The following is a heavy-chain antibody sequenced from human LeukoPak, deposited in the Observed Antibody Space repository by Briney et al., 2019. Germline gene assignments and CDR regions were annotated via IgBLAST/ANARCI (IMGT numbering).Heavy chain of an antibody. J-gene: IGHJ3*01. D-gene: IGHD6-25*01. CDR2: ISGSGRNT. CDR3: ARDEIPSGT. CDR1: GFIFGDYG. Sequence: GGSLRLSCTASGFIFGDYGMSWVRQAPGKGLEWVSAISGSGRNTYYADSVKGRFTISRDNSRSTVDLQMNSLRVEDTGIYYCARDEIPSGTWGQGTMVIVSS. V-gene: IGHV3-23*01.